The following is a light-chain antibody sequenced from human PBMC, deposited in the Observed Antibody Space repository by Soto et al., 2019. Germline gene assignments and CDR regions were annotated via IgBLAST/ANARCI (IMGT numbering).Light chain of an antibody. V-gene: IGLV2-23*02. CDR2: EVN. CDR1: SSDVGSYNP. CDR3: FSHAGSSPAHV. J-gene: IGLJ1*01. Sequence: QSALTQPASVSGSPGQSITISCTGTSSDVGSYNPVSWYQQHPGKAPKLMIYEVNKRPSGVSNRFSGSKSGNTASLTISGLQAEDEADYYCFSHAGSSPAHVFGTGTQLTVL.